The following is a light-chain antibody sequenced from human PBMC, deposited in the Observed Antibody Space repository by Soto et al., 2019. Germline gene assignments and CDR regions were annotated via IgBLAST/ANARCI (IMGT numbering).Light chain of an antibody. J-gene: IGLJ2*01. Sequence: QSVLTQPRSVSGSPGQSVTISCTGTSSDVGGYNYVSWYQQHPGKAPKVIIFDVSKRRSGVPDRFSGSKSGSTASLTISGLQAEDESDYYCSSFAGSSTLVFSGGTKLTVL. CDR1: SSDVGGYNY. CDR3: SSFAGSSTLV. CDR2: DVS. V-gene: IGLV2-11*01.